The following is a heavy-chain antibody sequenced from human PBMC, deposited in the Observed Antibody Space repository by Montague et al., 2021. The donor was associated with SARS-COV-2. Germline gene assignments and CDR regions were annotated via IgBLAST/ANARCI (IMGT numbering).Heavy chain of an antibody. CDR3: ARDRFIAGGRLPHGFDP. Sequence: SETLSLTCSVSGEPISGYYWSWIRQSPGKGLEWIGYIYYSGGTIYNPSLKSRVIISVDTSKSQLSLKLSSVTAADTAVYYCARDRFIAGGRLPHGFDPWGQGTLVAVSS. D-gene: IGHD6-13*01. V-gene: IGHV4-59*01. CDR1: GEPISGYY. J-gene: IGHJ5*02. CDR2: IYYSGGT.